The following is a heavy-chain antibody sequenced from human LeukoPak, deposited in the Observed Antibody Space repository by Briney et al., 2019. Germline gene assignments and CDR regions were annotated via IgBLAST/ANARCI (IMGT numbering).Heavy chain of an antibody. CDR1: RFTFSSYS. V-gene: IGHV4-30-4*07. CDR2: IYYSGST. Sequence: LRLSCAASRFTFSSYSMNWIRQPPGKGLEWIGYIYYSGSTYYNPSLKSRVTISVDTSKNQFSLKLSSVTAADTAVYYCARDGDYGDYVFDYWGQGTLVTVSS. J-gene: IGHJ4*02. D-gene: IGHD4-17*01. CDR3: ARDGDYGDYVFDY.